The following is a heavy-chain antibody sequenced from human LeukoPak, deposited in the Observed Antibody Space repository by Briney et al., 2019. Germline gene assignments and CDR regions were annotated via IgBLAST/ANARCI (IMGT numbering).Heavy chain of an antibody. CDR3: ARYDFWRGKYYFDY. CDR2: INPNSGCT. CDR1: GYTFTGYY. D-gene: IGHD3-3*01. J-gene: IGHJ4*02. Sequence: EASVNASRKASGYTFTGYYMHWVRQAPGQGLEWMGWINPNSGCTNYAQKFQGRVTMNRDTSISTAYMELNRLSSDDPAVYNCARYDFWRGKYYFDYWGRGTLVSVSS. V-gene: IGHV1-2*02.